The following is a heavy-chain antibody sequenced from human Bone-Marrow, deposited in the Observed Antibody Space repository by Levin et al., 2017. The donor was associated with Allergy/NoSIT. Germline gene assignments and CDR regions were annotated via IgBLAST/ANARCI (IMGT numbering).Heavy chain of an antibody. Sequence: GGSLRLSCAASGFTFSSYAMHWVRQAPGKGLEWVAVISYDGSNKYYADSVKGRFTISRDNSKNTLYLQMNSLRAEDTAVYYCAREATYYYDSSGHFDYWGQGTLVTVSS. CDR1: GFTFSSYA. CDR2: ISYDGSNK. CDR3: AREATYYYDSSGHFDY. J-gene: IGHJ4*02. D-gene: IGHD3-22*01. V-gene: IGHV3-30-3*01.